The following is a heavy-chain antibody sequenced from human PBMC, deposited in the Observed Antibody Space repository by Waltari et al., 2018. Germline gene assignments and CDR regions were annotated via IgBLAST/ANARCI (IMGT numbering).Heavy chain of an antibody. J-gene: IGHJ4*02. V-gene: IGHV3-66*01. Sequence: EVQLVESGGGLVQPGESLRLSCAASGFTVSNNYMGWVRQAPGKGLEGVSGSYSGGGTQYADSLKGRFTITRDSSKNTLYLQMNSLGVEDTAVYYCATSPGGGGFWGQGTLVTVSS. CDR1: GFTVSNNY. D-gene: IGHD2-21*01. CDR2: SYSGGGT. CDR3: ATSPGGGGF.